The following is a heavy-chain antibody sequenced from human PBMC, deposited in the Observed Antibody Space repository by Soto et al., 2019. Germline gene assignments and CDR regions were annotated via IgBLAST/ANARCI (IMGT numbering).Heavy chain of an antibody. CDR3: AGDLRGRYFDWLLPSPLDIHWAPMDV. D-gene: IGHD3-9*01. Sequence: PGGSLRLSCAASGFTFSSYSMNWVRQAPGKGLEWVSYISSSSSTIYYADSVKGRFTISRDNAKNSLYLQMNSLRAEDTAVYYCAGDLRGRYFDWLLPSPLDIHWAPMDVWGKGTTVTVSS. V-gene: IGHV3-48*01. CDR2: ISSSSSTI. CDR1: GFTFSSYS. J-gene: IGHJ6*03.